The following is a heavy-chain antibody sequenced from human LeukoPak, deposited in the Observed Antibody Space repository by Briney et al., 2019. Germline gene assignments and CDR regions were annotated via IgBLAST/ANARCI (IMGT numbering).Heavy chain of an antibody. J-gene: IGHJ3*02. V-gene: IGHV4-31*03. D-gene: IGHD3-22*01. Sequence: SETLSLTCTVSGGSISSGGYYWSWIRQHPGKGLEWIGYIYYSGSTYYNPSLKSRVTISVDTSKNQFSLKLSSVTAADTAVYYCASAPETMIVGDAFDIWGQGTMVTVSS. CDR1: GGSISSGGYY. CDR2: IYYSGST. CDR3: ASAPETMIVGDAFDI.